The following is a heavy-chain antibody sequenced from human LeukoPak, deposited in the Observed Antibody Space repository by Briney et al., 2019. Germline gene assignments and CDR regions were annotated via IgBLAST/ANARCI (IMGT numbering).Heavy chain of an antibody. CDR1: GFTFSSYV. CDR3: AKSTASWGRYDH. Sequence: GGSLRLSCAASGFTFSSYVMSWVRQAPGKGLEWVSSISGDGGTTYYADSVKGRFTISRDNSKNTLYLQMNSLRVEDTAVYYCAKSTASWGRYDHWGQGTLVTVSS. CDR2: ISGDGGTT. V-gene: IGHV3-23*01. J-gene: IGHJ4*02. D-gene: IGHD3-16*01.